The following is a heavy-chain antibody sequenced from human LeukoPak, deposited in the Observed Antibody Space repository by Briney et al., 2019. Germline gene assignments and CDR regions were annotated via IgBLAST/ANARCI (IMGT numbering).Heavy chain of an antibody. V-gene: IGHV1-2*02. J-gene: IGHJ4*02. CDR3: ARDEGGSSSWYGFDD. Sequence: ASVAVSCKTSGNRFTDYYLHWVRQVPGQGLEWMGWINPNGGATDYAQQFRGRVTMTRDTSNSTVFMELSGLRPDDTAVYYCARDEGGSSSWYGFDDWSQGTLVSVSS. CDR1: GNRFTDYY. CDR2: INPNGGAT. D-gene: IGHD6-13*01.